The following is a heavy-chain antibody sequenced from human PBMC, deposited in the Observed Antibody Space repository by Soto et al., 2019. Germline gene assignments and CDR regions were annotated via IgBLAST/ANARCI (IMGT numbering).Heavy chain of an antibody. Sequence: PSETLSLTCTVSGGSISDDRYYWGWIRQPPGKGLEWVGSIFYSGTSSYNPSLKSRVTMSVDTSMRQLSLRLSSVTAADTAVYYCARLHCQSRNCVPLDPWGQGTLVSCSS. CDR3: ARLHCQSRNCVPLDP. CDR2: IFYSGTS. D-gene: IGHD1-1*01. V-gene: IGHV4-39*01. CDR1: GGSISDDRYY. J-gene: IGHJ5*02.